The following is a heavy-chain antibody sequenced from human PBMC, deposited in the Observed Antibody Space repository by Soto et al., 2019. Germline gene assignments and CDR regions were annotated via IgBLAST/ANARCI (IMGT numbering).Heavy chain of an antibody. V-gene: IGHV3-30*18. CDR1: GFTFSSYG. Sequence: QVQLVESGGGVVQPGRSLRLSCAASGFTFSSYGMHWVRQAPGKGLEWVAVISYDGSNKYYADSVKGRFTISRDNSKNTLYLQMNSLRAEDTAVYYCAKDLSIVVVPAATSRYYYYGMDVWGQGTTVTVSS. CDR3: AKDLSIVVVPAATSRYYYYGMDV. D-gene: IGHD2-2*01. CDR2: ISYDGSNK. J-gene: IGHJ6*02.